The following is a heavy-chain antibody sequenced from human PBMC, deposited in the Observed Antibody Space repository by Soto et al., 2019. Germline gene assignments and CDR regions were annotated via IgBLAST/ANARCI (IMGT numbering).Heavy chain of an antibody. J-gene: IGHJ3*02. V-gene: IGHV4-39*02. D-gene: IGHD3-3*01. CDR1: GGSISSSSYY. CDR2: IYYSGST. CDR3: ARDSPYYDFWSGYYTARRDAFDI. Sequence: PSETLSLTCTVSGGSISSSSYYWGWIRQPPGKGLEWIGSIYYSGSTYYNPSLKSRVTISVDTSKNQFSLKLSSVTAADTAVYYCARDSPYYDFWSGYYTARRDAFDIWGQGTMVTVSS.